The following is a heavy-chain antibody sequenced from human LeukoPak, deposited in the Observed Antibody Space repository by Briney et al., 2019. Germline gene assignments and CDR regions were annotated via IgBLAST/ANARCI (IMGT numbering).Heavy chain of an antibody. D-gene: IGHD3-22*01. J-gene: IGHJ4*02. V-gene: IGHV4-59*08. Sequence: SETLSLTCTVSGGSISSYYWSWVRQPPGKGLEWVGYISYSGGSTYSPSLKRRVTISIDTYKNQFSLRLSSVTAADTALYYCARVGDTSGYYYYFDYWGQGTLVTVSS. CDR3: ARVGDTSGYYYYFDY. CDR1: GGSISSYY. CDR2: ISYSGGS.